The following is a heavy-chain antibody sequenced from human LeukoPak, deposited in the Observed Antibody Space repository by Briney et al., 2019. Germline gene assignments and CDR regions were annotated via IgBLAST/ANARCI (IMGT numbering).Heavy chain of an antibody. J-gene: IGHJ1*01. Sequence: GGSLRLSCAASGFTFSSYWMSWVRQAPGKGLEWVANIKQDGRENYYVDSVKGRFTISRDNAKNSLYLQMNSLRAEDTAVYYCARIWELEYFQHWGQGTLVTVSS. CDR1: GFTFSSYW. V-gene: IGHV3-7*01. CDR3: ARIWELEYFQH. CDR2: IKQDGREN. D-gene: IGHD1-26*01.